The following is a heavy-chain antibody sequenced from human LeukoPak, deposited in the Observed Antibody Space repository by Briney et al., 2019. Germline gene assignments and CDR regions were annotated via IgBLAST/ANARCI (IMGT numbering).Heavy chain of an antibody. J-gene: IGHJ4*02. Sequence: SETLSLTCTVSGGSISSYYWGWIRQPPGKGLEWIGYISYSGSTNYNPSLKSRVIISVDTSKNQFSLKLSSVTAADTAVYYCARVIAAAEPTFDYWGQGTLVTVSS. D-gene: IGHD6-13*01. CDR3: ARVIAAAEPTFDY. CDR1: GGSISSYY. V-gene: IGHV4-59*01. CDR2: ISYSGST.